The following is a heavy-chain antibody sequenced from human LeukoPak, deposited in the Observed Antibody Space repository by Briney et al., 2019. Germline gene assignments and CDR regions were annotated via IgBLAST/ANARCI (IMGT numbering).Heavy chain of an antibody. CDR3: VRGDSRDY. CDR1: GFTFSSYG. V-gene: IGHV3-33*03. CDR2: IWYDGSNK. Sequence: GGSLRLSCAASGFTFSSYGMHWVRQAPGKGLEWVAVIWYDGSNKYYADSVKGRFTISRDNAKNSLYLQLNSLRAEDTAVYYCVRGDSRDYWGQGTLITVSS. D-gene: IGHD3-22*01. J-gene: IGHJ4*02.